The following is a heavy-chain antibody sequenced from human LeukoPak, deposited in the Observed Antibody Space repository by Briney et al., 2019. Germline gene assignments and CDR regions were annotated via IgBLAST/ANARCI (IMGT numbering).Heavy chain of an antibody. CDR2: IYTSGST. J-gene: IGHJ6*03. CDR1: GGSICSYY. Sequence: SSETLSLTCTVSGGSICSYYWSWIRQPAGKGLEWIGRIYTSGSTNYNPSLKSRVTISVDKSKNQFSLKLSSVTAADTAVYYCARDSRVPADYYYYMDVWGKGTTVTVSS. CDR3: ARDSRVPADYYYYMDV. D-gene: IGHD6-6*01. V-gene: IGHV4-4*07.